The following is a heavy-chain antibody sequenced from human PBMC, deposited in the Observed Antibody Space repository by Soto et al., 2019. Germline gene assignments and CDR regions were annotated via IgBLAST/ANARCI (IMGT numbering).Heavy chain of an antibody. CDR2: ISYDGSNK. J-gene: IGHJ4*02. Sequence: PGGSLRLSCAASGFTFSSYGMHWVRQAPGKGLEWVAVISYDGSNKYYADSVKGRFTISRDNSKNTLYLQMNSLRAEDTAVYYCAKPLDSSGYYTGDYWGQGTLVTVSS. CDR1: GFTFSSYG. V-gene: IGHV3-30*18. D-gene: IGHD3-22*01. CDR3: AKPLDSSGYYTGDY.